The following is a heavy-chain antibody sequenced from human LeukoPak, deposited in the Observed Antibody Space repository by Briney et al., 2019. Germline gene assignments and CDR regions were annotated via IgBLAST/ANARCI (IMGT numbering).Heavy chain of an antibody. CDR3: ARNDSSGYFDY. Sequence: PSETLSLTCTVSGGSISSGDYWGWIRQPPGKGLEWIGSVYYSGSTHYSPSLKNRVTISVDTSKNQFSLKLRSVTAADTALYYCARNDSSGYFDYWGQGTLVTVSS. D-gene: IGHD3-22*01. CDR1: GGSISSGDY. CDR2: VYYSGST. V-gene: IGHV4-38-2*02. J-gene: IGHJ4*02.